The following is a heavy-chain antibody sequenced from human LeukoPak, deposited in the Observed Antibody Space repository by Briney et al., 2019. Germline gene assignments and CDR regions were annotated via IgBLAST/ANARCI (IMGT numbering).Heavy chain of an antibody. CDR2: IKSKTNGETR. V-gene: IGHV3-15*01. Sequence: GGSLRLSCAASGFTLSNAWMNWVRQAPGKGLEWVGLIKSKTNGETRDYAAPVKGRFTISRDNVRNSLFLQMNSLRTEDTSVYYCARGHYQIELWGQGTLVTVSS. CDR1: GFTLSNAW. D-gene: IGHD3-10*01. J-gene: IGHJ4*02. CDR3: ARGHYQIEL.